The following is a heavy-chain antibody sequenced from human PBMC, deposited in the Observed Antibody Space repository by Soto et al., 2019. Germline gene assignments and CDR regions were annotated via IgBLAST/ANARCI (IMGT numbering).Heavy chain of an antibody. D-gene: IGHD2-8*02. CDR3: AKGVHTGPLYYFDY. V-gene: IGHV3-23*01. CDR2: ISGDGGTT. CDR1: GFTFSSYA. J-gene: IGHJ4*02. Sequence: GGSLRLSCAASGFTFSSYAMSWVRQTPGTGLEWVSAISGDGGTTWYAASVKGRFTISRDSSKSTLYLQMNSLRAEDTAVYYCAKGVHTGPLYYFDYWGQGTLVTVSS.